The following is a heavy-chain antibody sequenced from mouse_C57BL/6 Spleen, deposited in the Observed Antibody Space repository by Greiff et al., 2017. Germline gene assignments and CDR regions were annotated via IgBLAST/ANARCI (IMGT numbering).Heavy chain of an antibody. D-gene: IGHD2-4*01. CDR3: ARRSSIYYDYDWFAY. CDR1: GYTFTDHT. V-gene: IGHV1-78*01. Sequence: VKLQESDAELVKPGASVKISCKVSGYTFTDHTIHWMKQRPEQGLEWIGYIYPRDGSTKYNEKFKGKATLTADKSSSTAYMQLNSLTSEDSAVYFCARRSSIYYDYDWFAYWGQGTLFTVSA. CDR2: IYPRDGST. J-gene: IGHJ3*01.